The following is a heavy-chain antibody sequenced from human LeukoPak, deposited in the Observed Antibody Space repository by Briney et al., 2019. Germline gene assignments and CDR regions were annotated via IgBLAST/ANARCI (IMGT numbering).Heavy chain of an antibody. V-gene: IGHV1-69*04. CDR2: IIPILGIA. CDR3: ARGAASNSQFDY. Sequence: ASVKVSCKASGGTFSSYAISWVRQAPGQGLEWMGRIIPILGIANYAQKFQGRVTITADKSTSTAYMELSSLRSEDTAVYYCARGAASNSQFDYWGQGTLVTVSS. CDR1: GGTFSSYA. D-gene: IGHD2-15*01. J-gene: IGHJ4*02.